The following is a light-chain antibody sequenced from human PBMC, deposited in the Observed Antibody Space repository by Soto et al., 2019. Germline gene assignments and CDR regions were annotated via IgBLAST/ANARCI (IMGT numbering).Light chain of an antibody. CDR2: DAS. CDR1: QSISHW. V-gene: IGKV1-5*01. J-gene: IGKJ2*01. Sequence: DIQMTQSPSTLSAFVGDTVTITCRAGQSISHWLAWYQQRPGRAPKLLIYDASSLESGVPSRFSGSGSGTEFTLTISSLQPDDFATYYCQQYSAYPYTFGQGTKLEIK. CDR3: QQYSAYPYT.